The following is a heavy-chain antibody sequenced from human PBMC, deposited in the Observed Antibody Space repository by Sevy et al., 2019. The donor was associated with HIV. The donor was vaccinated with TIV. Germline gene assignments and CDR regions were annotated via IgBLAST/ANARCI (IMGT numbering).Heavy chain of an antibody. CDR2: IKQDGSEK. V-gene: IGHV3-7*01. Sequence: GGSLRLSCAASGFTFSSYWMSWVRQAPGKGLEWVANIKQDGSEKYYVDSVKGRFTVSRDNAKNSLYLQMNSLRAEDTAVYYCASEKIANWDPLTRYYYFYGMDVWGPGTTVTVSS. CDR3: ASEKIANWDPLTRYYYFYGMDV. D-gene: IGHD7-27*01. J-gene: IGHJ6*02. CDR1: GFTFSSYW.